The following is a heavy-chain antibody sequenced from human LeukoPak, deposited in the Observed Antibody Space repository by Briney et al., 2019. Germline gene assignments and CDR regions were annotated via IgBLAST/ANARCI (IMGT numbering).Heavy chain of an antibody. CDR3: ARDRGDYCSSTSCYWDDAFDI. J-gene: IGHJ3*02. V-gene: IGHV3-21*01. CDR2: ISSSSSYI. CDR1: GFTFSSYS. D-gene: IGHD2-2*01. Sequence: GGSLRLSCAASGFTFSSYSMNWVRQAPGKGLEWVSSISSSSSYIYYADSVKGRFTISRDNAKSSLYLQMNSLRAEDTAVYYCARDRGDYCSSTSCYWDDAFDIWGQGTMVTVSS.